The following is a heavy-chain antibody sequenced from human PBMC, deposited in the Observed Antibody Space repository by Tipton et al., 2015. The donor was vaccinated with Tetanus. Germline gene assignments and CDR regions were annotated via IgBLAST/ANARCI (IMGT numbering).Heavy chain of an antibody. J-gene: IGHJ4*02. CDR3: ARLHAEVWYYFDS. V-gene: IGHV3-30*03. CDR2: LSDDGTYK. D-gene: IGHD2-2*01. Sequence: SLRLSCAASGFTFRRYGMHWFRQAPGKGLEWVAGLSDDGTYKDYVDSLKGRYTISRDNSKSTLYLQMNSLRPEDTAVYYCARLHAEVWYYFDSWGQGTLVTVSS. CDR1: GFTFRRYG.